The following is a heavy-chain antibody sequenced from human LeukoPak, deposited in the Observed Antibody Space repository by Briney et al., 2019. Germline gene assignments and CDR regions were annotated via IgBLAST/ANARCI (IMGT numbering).Heavy chain of an antibody. V-gene: IGHV3-7*01. Sequence: GGSLRLSCAASGFTFSSYWMSWVRQAPGKGLEWVANIKQDGSEKYYVDSVKGRFTISRDNAKNSLYLQMNSLRAEDTAVYYCAGDNFRLGSWYYFDYWGQGTLVTVSS. CDR2: IKQDGSEK. D-gene: IGHD6-13*01. CDR3: AGDNFRLGSWYYFDY. CDR1: GFTFSSYW. J-gene: IGHJ4*02.